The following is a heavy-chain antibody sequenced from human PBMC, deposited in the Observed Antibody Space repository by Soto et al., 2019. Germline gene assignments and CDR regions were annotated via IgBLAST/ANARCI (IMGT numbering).Heavy chain of an antibody. D-gene: IGHD3-10*01. V-gene: IGHV1-18*01. Sequence: QVQLVQSGAAVKKPGASLKVSCKASGYTFTNYGISWVRQAPGQGLERMGWISAYNGNTNYAQKLQGRVTMNTDTSTSTAYMELKSMRSDDTAVYYCARDGITMVRGVITYHDYWGQGTLVTVSS. CDR3: ARDGITMVRGVITYHDY. CDR1: GYTFTNYG. CDR2: ISAYNGNT. J-gene: IGHJ4*02.